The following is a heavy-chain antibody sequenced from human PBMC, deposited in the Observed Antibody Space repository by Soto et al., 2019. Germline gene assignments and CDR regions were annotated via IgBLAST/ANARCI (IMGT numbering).Heavy chain of an antibody. CDR2: FYSSGSI. V-gene: IGHV4-31*03. CDR1: GYSITSGGYY. CDR3: ARMYSSGSGWFHP. Sequence: PSETLSLTCCVSGYSITSGGYYWSWIRHHPGKGLEWIGSFYSSGSIFYNPSLRSRVSISGDTSSNQFSMSLTSVTAADTARYYCARMYSSGSGWFHPWGQGTLVTVSS. D-gene: IGHD6-19*01. J-gene: IGHJ5*02.